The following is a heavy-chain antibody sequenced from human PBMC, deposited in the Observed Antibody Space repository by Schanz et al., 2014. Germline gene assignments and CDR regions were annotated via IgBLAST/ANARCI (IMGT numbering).Heavy chain of an antibody. D-gene: IGHD2-21*01. CDR3: ARDRLECGAECYSVEVFEI. Sequence: VQLEQSGAEVKKPGSSVKVSCKASGGTFSSFGINWVRQAPGQGLEWMGRIIPILGIANYAQKFQGRVTITADKSTNTAYMELSGLRSEDTAVYYCARDRLECGAECYSVEVFEIWGQGTLVIVSS. CDR1: GGTFSSFG. V-gene: IGHV1-69*04. J-gene: IGHJ4*02. CDR2: IIPILGIA.